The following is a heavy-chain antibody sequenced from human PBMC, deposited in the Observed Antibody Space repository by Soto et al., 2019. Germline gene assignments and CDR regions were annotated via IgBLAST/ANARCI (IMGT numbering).Heavy chain of an antibody. CDR2: ISYDGSNK. Sequence: QVQLVESGGGVVQPGRSLRLSCAASGFTFSSYAMHWVRQAPGKGLEWVAVISYDGSNKYYADSVKGRFTISRDNSKNTLYLQMNSLRAEDTAVYYCARDLRFVVVPAATDDYWGQGTLLTVSS. V-gene: IGHV3-30-3*01. J-gene: IGHJ4*02. CDR3: ARDLRFVVVPAATDDY. D-gene: IGHD2-2*01. CDR1: GFTFSSYA.